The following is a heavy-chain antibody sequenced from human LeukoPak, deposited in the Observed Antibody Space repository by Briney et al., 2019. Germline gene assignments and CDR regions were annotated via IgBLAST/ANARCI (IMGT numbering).Heavy chain of an antibody. J-gene: IGHJ3*02. V-gene: IGHV3-23*01. CDR2: ISGSGNST. CDR1: GFTFSSCA. D-gene: IGHD3-9*01. CDR3: AKDRVGRGVDYDAFDI. Sequence: PGGSLRLSCAASGFTFSSCAMNWVRQAPGKGLEWVSVISGSGNSTYYADSVKGRFTISRDNSKNTLYLQMISLRAEDTAVYYCAKDRVGRGVDYDAFDIWGQGTMVTVSS.